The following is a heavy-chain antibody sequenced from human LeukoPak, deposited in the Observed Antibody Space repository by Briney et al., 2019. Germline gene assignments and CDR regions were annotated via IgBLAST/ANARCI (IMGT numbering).Heavy chain of an antibody. V-gene: IGHV3-23*01. D-gene: IGHD2-2*01. CDR3: ARYCSSTSCYSPYAFDI. J-gene: IGHJ3*02. CDR1: GFTFSSYA. CDR2: ISGSGGST. Sequence: GGSLRLSCAASGFTFSSYAMSWVRQAPGKGLEWVSAISGSGGSTYYADSVKGRFTISRDNSKNTLYLQMNSLIAEDTAVYYCARYCSSTSCYSPYAFDIWGQGTMVTVSS.